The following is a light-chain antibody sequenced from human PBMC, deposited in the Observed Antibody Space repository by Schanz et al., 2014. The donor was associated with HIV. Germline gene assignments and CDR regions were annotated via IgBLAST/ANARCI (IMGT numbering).Light chain of an antibody. J-gene: IGLJ2*01. CDR3: SSYTSSSTLV. V-gene: IGLV2-14*03. CDR2: DVT. CDR1: SSDVGGYNS. Sequence: QSALTQPASVSGSPGQSITISCTGTSSDVGGYNSVSWYQQHPGRAPRLLVYDVTYRPSGASVRFSGSKSGNTASLTISGLQPEDEADYYCSSYTSSSTLVFGGGTQLTVL.